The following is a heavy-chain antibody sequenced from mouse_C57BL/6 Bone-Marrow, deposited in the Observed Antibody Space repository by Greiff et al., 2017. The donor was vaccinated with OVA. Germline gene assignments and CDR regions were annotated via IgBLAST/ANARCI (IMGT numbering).Heavy chain of an antibody. V-gene: IGHV1-20*01. D-gene: IGHD2-4*01. CDR3: ARKDYDTAMYY. CDR1: GYSFTGYF. CDR2: INPYNGDT. Sequence: EVQLQQSGPELVKPGDSVKISCKASGYSFTGYFMNWVMQSHGKSLEWIGRINPYNGDTFYNQKFKGKATLTVNKSSSTANMELRSLTSEDAAVYYCARKDYDTAMYYWGQGASVTVSS. J-gene: IGHJ4*01.